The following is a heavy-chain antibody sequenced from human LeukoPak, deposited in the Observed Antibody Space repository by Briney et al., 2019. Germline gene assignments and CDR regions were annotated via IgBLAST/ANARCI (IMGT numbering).Heavy chain of an antibody. J-gene: IGHJ4*02. V-gene: IGHV3-7*01. CDR3: AREYGSGSFRY. Sequence: GGSLRLSCAVSGFTVRGNYMIWVRQAPGKGLEWVANIKQDGSEKYYVDSVKGRFTISRDNAKNSLYLQMNSLRAEDTAVYYCAREYGSGSFRYWGQGTLVTVSS. D-gene: IGHD3-10*01. CDR1: GFTVRGNY. CDR2: IKQDGSEK.